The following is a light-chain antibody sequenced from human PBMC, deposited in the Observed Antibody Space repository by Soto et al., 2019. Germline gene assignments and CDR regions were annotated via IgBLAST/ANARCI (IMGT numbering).Light chain of an antibody. J-gene: IGLJ2*01. CDR3: SSYAGSNNLV. CDR1: SSDVGCYNY. V-gene: IGLV2-8*01. Sequence: QSALTQPPSASGSAGPSVTISCTGTSSDVGCYNYVSWYQQHPGKAPKLMIFEVSKRPSGVPDRFSGSKSGNTASLTVSGLQAEDEADYYCSSYAGSNNLVFGGGTKLTVL. CDR2: EVS.